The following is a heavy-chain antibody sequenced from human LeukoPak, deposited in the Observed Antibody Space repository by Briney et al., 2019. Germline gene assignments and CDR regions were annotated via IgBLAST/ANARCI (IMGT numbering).Heavy chain of an antibody. J-gene: IGHJ5*02. CDR2: IYYSGST. CDR1: GASVSSNC. V-gene: IGHV4-59*02. CDR3: ARETPGHKWCEP. D-gene: IGHD7-27*01. Sequence: PSETPSLICTVSGASVSSNCWSWIRQPPGKGLEWIGYIYYSGSTNYNPSLKSRVTMSVDTSKNQFSLKLSSVTAADTAVYYCARETPGHKWCEPWAGNPVVTVSS.